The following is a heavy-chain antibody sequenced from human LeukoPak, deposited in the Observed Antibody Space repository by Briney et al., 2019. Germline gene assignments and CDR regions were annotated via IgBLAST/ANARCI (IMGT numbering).Heavy chain of an antibody. CDR2: ISGFSGNT. CDR3: AKRPSYDSSRLYYFDY. D-gene: IGHD3-22*01. V-gene: IGHV3-23*01. J-gene: IGHJ4*02. CDR1: GFTFSSSV. Sequence: PGGSLRLSCAAPGFTFSSSVLSWVRQAPGKGLEWVSTISGFSGNTYYADSVKGRFTISRDNSKNTLYLQMNSLRAEDTAVYYCAKRPSYDSSRLYYFDYWGQGTLVTVSS.